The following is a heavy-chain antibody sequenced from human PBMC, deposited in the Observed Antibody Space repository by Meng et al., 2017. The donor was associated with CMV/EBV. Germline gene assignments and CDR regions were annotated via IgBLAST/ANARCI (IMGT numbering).Heavy chain of an antibody. CDR2: IKQDGSEK. Sequence: GESLKISCAASGFTFSSYWMSWVRQAPGKGLEWVANIKQDGSEKYYVDSVKGRFTISRDSAKNSLYLQMNSLRAEDTAVYYCAREMRATGYYYYGMDVWGQGTTVTVSS. V-gene: IGHV3-7*01. CDR1: GFTFSSYW. J-gene: IGHJ6*02. D-gene: IGHD5-12*01. CDR3: AREMRATGYYYYGMDV.